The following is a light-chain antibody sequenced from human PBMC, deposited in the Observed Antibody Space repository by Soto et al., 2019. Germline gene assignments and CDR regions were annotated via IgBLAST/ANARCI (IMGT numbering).Light chain of an antibody. CDR1: SSNIGAGYD. CDR2: GNS. J-gene: IGLJ2*01. V-gene: IGLV1-40*01. Sequence: QPVLTQPPSVSGAPGQRATISCTGSSSNIGAGYDVHWYQQLPGTAPKLLIYGNSNRPSGVPDRFSGSKSGTSASLAITGLQAEDEADYYCQSYDSSLSGSNVVFGGGTKVTVL. CDR3: QSYDSSLSGSNVV.